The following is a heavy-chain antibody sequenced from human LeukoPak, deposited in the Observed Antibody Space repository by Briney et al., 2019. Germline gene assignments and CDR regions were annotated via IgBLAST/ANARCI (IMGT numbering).Heavy chain of an antibody. Sequence: ASVKVSCKASGGTFSSYAISWVRQAPGQGLEWMGGIIPIFGTANYAQKFQGRVTITADESTSTAYMELSSLRSEDTAVYYCAVDYGSGRPTDYWGQGTLVTVSS. CDR3: AVDYGSGRPTDY. V-gene: IGHV1-69*13. CDR2: IIPIFGTA. J-gene: IGHJ4*02. D-gene: IGHD3-10*01. CDR1: GGTFSSYA.